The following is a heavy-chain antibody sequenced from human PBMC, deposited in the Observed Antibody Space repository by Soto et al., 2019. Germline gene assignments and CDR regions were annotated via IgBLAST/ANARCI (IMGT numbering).Heavy chain of an antibody. CDR1: GFTFSSYT. CDR2: ISSSGGST. CDR3: AKGWSDY. D-gene: IGHD1-1*01. Sequence: EVQLLESGGGLVQPGGSLRLSCAASGFTFSSYTMSWVRQGPGKGLEWVSGISSSGGSTVYADSVKGRFTISRDNFKNTLYLQMNRLRAEDTAVYYCAKGWSDYWGQGTPVTVSS. V-gene: IGHV3-23*01. J-gene: IGHJ4*02.